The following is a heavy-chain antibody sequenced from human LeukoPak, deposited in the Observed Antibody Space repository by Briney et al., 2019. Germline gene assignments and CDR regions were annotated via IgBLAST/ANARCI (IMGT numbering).Heavy chain of an antibody. J-gene: IGHJ4*02. CDR2: ISSSSSYI. D-gene: IGHD5-18*01. V-gene: IGHV3-21*04. CDR3: AREDTAMVTYYFDY. Sequence: GGSLRLSCAASGFTFSSYSMNWVRQAPGKGLEWVSSISSSSSYIYYADSVKGRFTISRDNAKNSLYLQMNSLRSEDTAVYYCAREDTAMVTYYFDYWGQGTLVTVSS. CDR1: GFTFSSYS.